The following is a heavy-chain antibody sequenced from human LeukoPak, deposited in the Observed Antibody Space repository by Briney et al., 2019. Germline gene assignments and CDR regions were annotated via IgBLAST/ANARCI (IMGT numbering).Heavy chain of an antibody. CDR2: MNPNSGNT. V-gene: IGHV1-8*01. CDR3: AREGGGGTTGTMTYDI. Sequence: ASVKVSCKASGYTFTSYDINWVRQATGQGLEWMGWMNPNSGNTGYAQKFQGRVTMTRNTSINTAYMELSSLRSEDPAVYYCAREGGGGTTGTMTYDIWGQGTMVTVSS. J-gene: IGHJ3*02. D-gene: IGHD1-1*01. CDR1: GYTFTSYD.